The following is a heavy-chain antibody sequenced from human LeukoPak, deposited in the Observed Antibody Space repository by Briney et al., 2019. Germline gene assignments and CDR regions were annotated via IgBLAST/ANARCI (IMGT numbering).Heavy chain of an antibody. CDR1: GFTFSSYS. V-gene: IGHV3-21*01. CDR2: ISSSSSYI. CDR3: ARDRARLRYFDWGFDY. D-gene: IGHD3-9*01. J-gene: IGHJ4*02. Sequence: GGSLRLSCAASGFTFSSYSMNWVRQAPGKGLEWVSSISSSSSYIYYADSVKGRFTISRDNSKNSLYLQMSSLRAEDTAVYYCARDRARLRYFDWGFDYWGQGTLVTVSS.